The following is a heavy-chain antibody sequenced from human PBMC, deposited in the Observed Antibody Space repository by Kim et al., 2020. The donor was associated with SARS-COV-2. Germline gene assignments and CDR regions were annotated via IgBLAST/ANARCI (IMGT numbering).Heavy chain of an antibody. CDR2: IYYGGTT. CDR1: SDSISSYY. D-gene: IGHD6-13*01. Sequence: SETLSLTCTVSSDSISSYYCSWIRQLPGKGLEWIGYIYYGGTTNYNPSLNSRVTISWDTSKNQFSLELTSVPDADTAVYYCARSEGRGSWHQFDYWGQG. J-gene: IGHJ4*02. CDR3: ARSEGRGSWHQFDY. V-gene: IGHV4-59*01.